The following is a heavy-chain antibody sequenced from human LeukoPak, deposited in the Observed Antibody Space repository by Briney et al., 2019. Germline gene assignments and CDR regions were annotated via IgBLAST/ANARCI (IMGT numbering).Heavy chain of an antibody. V-gene: IGHV3-7*04. Sequence: GGSLRLSCAASGFTFSSHWMSWVRQAPGKGLEWVAIIKQDGTEKYYVDSVKGRFTFSRDNAKNSLYLQMNSLRAEDTAVYYCARGVGATHFDYWGQGTLVTVSS. CDR1: GFTFSSHW. CDR2: IKQDGTEK. J-gene: IGHJ4*02. CDR3: ARGVGATHFDY. D-gene: IGHD1-26*01.